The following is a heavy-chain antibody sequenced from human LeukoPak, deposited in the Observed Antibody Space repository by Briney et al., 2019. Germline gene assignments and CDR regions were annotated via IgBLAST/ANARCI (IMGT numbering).Heavy chain of an antibody. CDR2: INHSGST. Sequence: PSETLSLTCAVYGGSFSGYYWSWIRQPPGKGLEWIGEINHSGSTYYNPSLKSRVTISVDTSKNQFSLKLSSVTAADTAVYYCARKVHGFLEWLLSYMDVWGKGTTVTVSS. CDR3: ARKVHGFLEWLLSYMDV. D-gene: IGHD3-3*01. CDR1: GGSFSGYY. V-gene: IGHV4-34*01. J-gene: IGHJ6*03.